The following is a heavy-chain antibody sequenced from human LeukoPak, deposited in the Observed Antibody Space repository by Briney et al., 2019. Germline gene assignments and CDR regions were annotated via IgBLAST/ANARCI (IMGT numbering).Heavy chain of an antibody. J-gene: IGHJ4*02. CDR1: GGSISSGSYY. V-gene: IGHV4-61*02. D-gene: IGHD6-19*01. CDR3: ARERDHSSGFDY. CDR2: IYTSGST. Sequence: KTSETLSLTCTVSGGSISSGSYYWRWIRQPAGKGLEWIGRIYTSGSTNYNPSLKSRVTISVDTSKNQFSLKLSSVTAADTAVYYCARERDHSSGFDYWGQGTLVTVSS.